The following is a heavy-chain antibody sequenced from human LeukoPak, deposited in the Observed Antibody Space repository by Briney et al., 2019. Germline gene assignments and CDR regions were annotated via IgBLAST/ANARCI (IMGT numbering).Heavy chain of an antibody. V-gene: IGHV3-53*01. CDR2: IYSGGST. CDR3: ARDSLHGYSSSWYYFDY. D-gene: IGHD6-13*01. J-gene: IGHJ4*02. Sequence: GGSLRLSCAASGFTVSSNYMSWVRQAPGKGLEWVSVIYSGGSTYYADSVKGRFTISRDNSKNTLYLQMNSLRAEDTAVYYCARDSLHGYSSSWYYFDYWGQGTLVTVSS. CDR1: GFTVSSNY.